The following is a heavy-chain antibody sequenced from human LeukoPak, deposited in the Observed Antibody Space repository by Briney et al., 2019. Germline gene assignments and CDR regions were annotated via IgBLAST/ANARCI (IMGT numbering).Heavy chain of an antibody. CDR3: ARAFRSWGSHGGLADFDP. J-gene: IGHJ5*02. CDR1: GGSISSGGYY. CDR2: IYYSGST. Sequence: PSQTLSLTCTVSGGSISSGGYYWSWIRQHPGKGLEWIGYIYYSGSTYYNPSLKSRVTISVDTSKNQFSLRLSSVTAADTAVYYCARAFRSWGSHGGLADFDPWGQGTLVTVSS. D-gene: IGHD3-16*01. V-gene: IGHV4-31*03.